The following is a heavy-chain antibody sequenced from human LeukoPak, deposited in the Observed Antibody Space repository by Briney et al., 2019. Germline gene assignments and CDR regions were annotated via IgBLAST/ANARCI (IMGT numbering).Heavy chain of an antibody. CDR1: GYTFTSYG. CDR3: ARYVAVAGTGLVNYYYMDV. CDR2: ISAYNGNT. D-gene: IGHD6-19*01. Sequence: AASVKVSCKASGYTFTSYGISCVRQAPGQGLEWMGWISAYNGNTNYAQKLQGRVTMTTDTSTSTAYMELRSLRSDDTAVYYCARYVAVAGTGLVNYYYMDVWGKGTTVTVSS. J-gene: IGHJ6*03. V-gene: IGHV1-18*01.